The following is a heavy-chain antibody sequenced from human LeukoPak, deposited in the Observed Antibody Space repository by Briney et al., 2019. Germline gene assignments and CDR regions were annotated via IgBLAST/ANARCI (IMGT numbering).Heavy chain of an antibody. J-gene: IGHJ4*02. CDR3: AREGPYSGSYYFDY. CDR1: GDSISSGNY. CDR2: IFHTGST. Sequence: PSETLSLTCTVSGDSISSGNYWGWIRQPPGKGLEWIGSIFHTGSTYFNLSLKSRVTISVDTSKNQFSLRLSSVTAADTAVYYCAREGPYSGSYYFDYWGQGTLVTVSS. D-gene: IGHD1-26*01. V-gene: IGHV4-38-2*02.